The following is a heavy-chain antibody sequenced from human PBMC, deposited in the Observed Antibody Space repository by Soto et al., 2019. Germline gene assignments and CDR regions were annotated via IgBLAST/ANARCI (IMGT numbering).Heavy chain of an antibody. D-gene: IGHD5-12*01. CDR3: ARDLSRKRWLQPRGYYYGMDV. J-gene: IGHJ6*02. CDR2: IIPIFGTA. V-gene: IGHV1-69*13. Sequence: ASVKVSCKASGGTFNSYAISWVRQAPGQGLEWMGGIIPIFGTANYAQKFQGRVTITADESTSTAYMELSSLRSEDTAVYYCARDLSRKRWLQPRGYYYGMDVWGQGTTVTVSS. CDR1: GGTFNSYA.